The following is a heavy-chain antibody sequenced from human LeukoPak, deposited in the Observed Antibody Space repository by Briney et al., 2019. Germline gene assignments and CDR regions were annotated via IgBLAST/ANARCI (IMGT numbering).Heavy chain of an antibody. CDR2: INPNSGGT. J-gene: IGHJ6*02. Sequence: ASVKVSCKASGYTFTGYYMHWVRQAPGQGLGWMGWINPNSGGTNYAQKFQGRVTMTRDTSISTAYMELSRLRSDDTAVYYCARNGEFVVVPASHYYYYGMDVWGQGTTVTVSS. V-gene: IGHV1-2*02. D-gene: IGHD2-2*01. CDR1: GYTFTGYY. CDR3: ARNGEFVVVPASHYYYYGMDV.